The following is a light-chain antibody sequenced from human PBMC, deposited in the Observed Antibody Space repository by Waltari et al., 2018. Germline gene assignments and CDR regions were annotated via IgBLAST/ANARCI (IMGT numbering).Light chain of an antibody. V-gene: IGLV2-14*01. Sequence: QSALTQPASVSGSPGQSITISCTAASSQVGGSNYVPCYQQHPGKAPKLMIYDVSKRPSGVSNRFSGSKSGNTASLTISGLQAEDEADYYCSSYTSSSTFGGVFGGGTKLTVL. CDR2: DVS. CDR3: SSYTSSSTFGGV. CDR1: SSQVGGSNY. J-gene: IGLJ2*01.